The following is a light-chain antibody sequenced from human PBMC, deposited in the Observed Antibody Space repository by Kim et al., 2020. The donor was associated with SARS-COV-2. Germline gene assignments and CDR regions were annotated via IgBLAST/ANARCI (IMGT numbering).Light chain of an antibody. CDR2: EAS. J-gene: IGKJ2*01. CDR3: QQYSRYPYA. V-gene: IGKV1-5*03. Sequence: SAYFGVRLTITCRASQTISTWLACYQQKPGKGPKHLISEASNLETGVPSRFSGSGSGTEFTLSISSLQPDDLATYYCQQYSRYPYAFGQGTKLEI. CDR1: QTISTW.